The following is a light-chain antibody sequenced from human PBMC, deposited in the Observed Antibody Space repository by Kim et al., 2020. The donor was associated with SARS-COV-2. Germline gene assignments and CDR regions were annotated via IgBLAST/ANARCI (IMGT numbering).Light chain of an antibody. CDR1: QSVSSSY. Sequence: EIVLTQSPGTLSLSPGERATLSCRASQSVSSSYLAWYQQKTGQAPRLLIYGASSRATGVPDRFSGSGSGTDFTLTITRLEPEDFAVYYCQQYGNSPHTFGQGTKVDIK. CDR2: GAS. V-gene: IGKV3-20*01. J-gene: IGKJ1*01. CDR3: QQYGNSPHT.